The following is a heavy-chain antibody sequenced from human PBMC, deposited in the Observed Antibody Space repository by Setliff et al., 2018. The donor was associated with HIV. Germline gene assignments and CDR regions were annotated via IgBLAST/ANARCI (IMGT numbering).Heavy chain of an antibody. CDR3: ARLILGELSLVGPYWYFDL. V-gene: IGHV4-39*01. Sequence: PSETLSLTCTVSGASIGRRSDCWGWIRQPPGKGLEWIGSFYYSWNTYYNPSLKSRVTISVDTSKYQFSLTLRSVTATDTTVYYCARLILGELSLVGPYWYFDLWGRGTLVTVSS. CDR1: GASIGRRSDC. CDR2: FYYSWNT. D-gene: IGHD3-16*02. J-gene: IGHJ2*01.